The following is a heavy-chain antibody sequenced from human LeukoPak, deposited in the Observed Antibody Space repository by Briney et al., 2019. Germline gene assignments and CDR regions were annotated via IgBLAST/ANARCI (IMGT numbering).Heavy chain of an antibody. CDR3: ARVGYYESSGYYEY. CDR1: GYTFTSYY. D-gene: IGHD3-22*01. J-gene: IGHJ4*02. Sequence: ASVKVSCKASGYTFTSYYMHWVRQAPGQGLEWMGRINPNSGGTNYAQKFQGRVTMARDTSISTVYMELSRLRSDDTAVYYCARVGYYESSGYYEYWGQGTLVTVSS. V-gene: IGHV1-2*06. CDR2: INPNSGGT.